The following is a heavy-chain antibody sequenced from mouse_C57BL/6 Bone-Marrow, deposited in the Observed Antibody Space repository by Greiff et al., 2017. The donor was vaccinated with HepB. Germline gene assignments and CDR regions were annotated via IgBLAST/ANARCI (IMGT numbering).Heavy chain of an antibody. J-gene: IGHJ4*01. CDR2: IDPSDSYT. Sequence: QVQLQQPGAELVMPGASVKLSCKASGYTFTSYWMHWVKQRPGQGLEWIGEIDPSDSYTNYNHKFKGKSTLTVDKSSSTAYMQLSSLTSEDSAVYYGARDGSYAMDYWGQGTSVTVAS. CDR1: GYTFTSYW. CDR3: ARDGSYAMDY. D-gene: IGHD2-3*01. V-gene: IGHV1-69*01.